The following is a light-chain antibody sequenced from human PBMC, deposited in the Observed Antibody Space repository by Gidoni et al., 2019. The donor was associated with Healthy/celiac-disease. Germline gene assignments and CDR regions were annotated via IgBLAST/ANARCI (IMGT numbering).Light chain of an antibody. CDR2: AAA. CDR3: QQLNSYPRT. J-gene: IGKJ1*01. V-gene: IGKV1-9*01. Sequence: DIQLTQFPSFLSASVGDRVTITCRASQDISSYLDWYQQKPGKAPKLLIYAAATLQSGVPSRFSGSGSGTEFTLAISSLQPEDFATYYCQQLNSYPRTFGEGTKVEIK. CDR1: QDISSY.